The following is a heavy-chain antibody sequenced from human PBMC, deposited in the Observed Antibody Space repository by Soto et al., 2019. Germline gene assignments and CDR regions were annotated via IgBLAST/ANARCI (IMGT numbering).Heavy chain of an antibody. CDR2: IKGDGSEK. CDR1: GFTLSSYW. J-gene: IGHJ1*01. CDR3: ARCVGAVAGSN. V-gene: IGHV3-7*04. Sequence: EVQLVESGGGLVQPGGSLRLSCVASGFTLSSYWMSWVRQAPGKGPEWVANIKGDGSEKYYADSVKGRFTICRDNANNSLLLEMNSVRAADTALYYCARCVGAVAGSNLGQGTLVTVSS. D-gene: IGHD6-19*01.